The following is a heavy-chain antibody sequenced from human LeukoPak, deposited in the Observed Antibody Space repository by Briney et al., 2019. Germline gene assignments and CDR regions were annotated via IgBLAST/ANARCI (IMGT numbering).Heavy chain of an antibody. CDR1: GFTFSSYW. Sequence: GGSLRLSCAASGFTFSSYWMHWVRQAPGKGLVWVSRINSDGSSTSYADSVKGRFTISRDNAKNTLYLQMNSLRAEDTAVYYCARVPDSWIQLWLGYYYGMDVWGQGTTVTVSS. J-gene: IGHJ6*02. D-gene: IGHD5-18*01. V-gene: IGHV3-74*01. CDR2: INSDGSST. CDR3: ARVPDSWIQLWLGYYYGMDV.